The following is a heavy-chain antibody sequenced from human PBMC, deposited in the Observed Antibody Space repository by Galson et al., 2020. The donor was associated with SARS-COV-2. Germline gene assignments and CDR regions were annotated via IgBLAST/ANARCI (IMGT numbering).Heavy chain of an antibody. V-gene: IGHV3-11*01. CDR2: ISSSGSTI. CDR1: GFTFSDYY. J-gene: IGHJ4*02. Sequence: GESLKISCAASGFTFSDYYMSWIRQAPGKGLEWVSYISSSGSTIYYADSVKGRFTISRDNAKNSLYLQMNSLRAEDTAVYYCARDLRYYDSSGYYPTYYFDYWGQGTLVTVSS. CDR3: ARDLRYYDSSGYYPTYYFDY. D-gene: IGHD3-22*01.